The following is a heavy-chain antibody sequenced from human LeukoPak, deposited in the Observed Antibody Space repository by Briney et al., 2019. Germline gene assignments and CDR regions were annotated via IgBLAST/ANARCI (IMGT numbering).Heavy chain of an antibody. D-gene: IGHD3-22*01. Sequence: SETLSLTCAVYGGSFSGYYWSWIRQPPGKGLEWIGEINHSGSTNYNPSLKSRVTISVDTSKNQFSLKLSSVTAADTAVYYCARLRYDSSVYYYYYMDVWGKGTTVTISS. J-gene: IGHJ6*03. V-gene: IGHV4-34*01. CDR1: GGSFSGYY. CDR2: INHSGST. CDR3: ARLRYDSSVYYYYYMDV.